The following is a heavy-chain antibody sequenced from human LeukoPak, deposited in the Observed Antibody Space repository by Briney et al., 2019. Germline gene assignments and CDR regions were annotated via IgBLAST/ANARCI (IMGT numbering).Heavy chain of an antibody. CDR3: AKDLPPDIAAAGRGLGGFDY. CDR1: GFTVTSNY. V-gene: IGHV3-66*02. D-gene: IGHD6-13*01. Sequence: GGSLRLSCAASGFTVTSNYMSWVRQAPGTGLEWVSVIYSGDNTYYADSVKGRFTISRDNSKNTLYLQMNSLRAEDTAVYYCAKDLPPDIAAAGRGLGGFDYWGQGTLVTVSS. J-gene: IGHJ4*02. CDR2: IYSGDNT.